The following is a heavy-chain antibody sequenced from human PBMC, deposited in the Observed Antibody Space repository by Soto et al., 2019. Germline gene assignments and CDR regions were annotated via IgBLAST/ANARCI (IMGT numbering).Heavy chain of an antibody. CDR2: IFPGDSDT. D-gene: IGHD3-16*01. V-gene: IGHV5-51*01. Sequence: GESLKISCKAIGYTFTNYWIGWVRQTPGKGLEWMGIIFPGDSDTRYNPPFEGQVTVSADESISTAYLQWNTPKASDTAMYYCVRPNFGALTHFDFWGQGTLVTVSS. CDR1: GYTFTNYW. CDR3: VRPNFGALTHFDF. J-gene: IGHJ4*02.